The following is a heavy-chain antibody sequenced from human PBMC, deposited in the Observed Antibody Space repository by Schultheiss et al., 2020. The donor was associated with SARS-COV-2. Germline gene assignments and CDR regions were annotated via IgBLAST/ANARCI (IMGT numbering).Heavy chain of an antibody. V-gene: IGHV3-48*04. CDR1: GFTFSSYN. CDR2: ITSSSSTI. CDR3: ARDPDSSSSLAFDY. Sequence: GGSLRLSCAASGFTFSSYNMNWVRQAPGKGLEWVSYITSSSSTIYYADSVKGRFTISRDNAKNSLYLQMNSLRAEDTAVYYCARDPDSSSSLAFDYWGQGTLVTVSS. J-gene: IGHJ4*02. D-gene: IGHD6-6*01.